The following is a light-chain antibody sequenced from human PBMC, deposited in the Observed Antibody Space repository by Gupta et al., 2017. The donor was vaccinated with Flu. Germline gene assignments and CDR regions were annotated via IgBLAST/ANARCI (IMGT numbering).Light chain of an antibody. Sequence: QSALTQPASVSGSPGQSITISCTGTSDDVGSYDFVSWYQLHPGKAPKLLIYEVTKRPSGVSNRFSGTKSGNTAFLTISGLQAEDESDYYCCSYAGSGPYVFGTGTKVTVL. J-gene: IGLJ1*01. CDR2: EVT. V-gene: IGLV2-23*02. CDR3: CSYAGSGPYV. CDR1: SDDVGSYDF.